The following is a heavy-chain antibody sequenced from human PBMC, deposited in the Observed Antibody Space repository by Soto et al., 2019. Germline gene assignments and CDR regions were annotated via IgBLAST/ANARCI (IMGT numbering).Heavy chain of an antibody. V-gene: IGHV3-21*01. J-gene: IGHJ2*01. Sequence: EVQLVESGGGLVKPGGSLRLSCEASGFTFSTYSVNWVRQAPGKGLEWVSSISSSSNNIFYADPVKGRFTTSRDNAKNSLSLQMPSLGPDDAAVYFWARDTLAAVGAFDLWGRGTLVTVSS. CDR1: GFTFSTYS. CDR2: ISSSSNNI. CDR3: ARDTLAAVGAFDL. D-gene: IGHD6-25*01.